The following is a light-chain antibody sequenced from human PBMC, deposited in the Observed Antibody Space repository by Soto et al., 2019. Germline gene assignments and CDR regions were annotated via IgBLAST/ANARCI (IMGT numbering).Light chain of an antibody. J-gene: IGKJ4*01. CDR2: GAS. V-gene: IGKV3-20*01. CDR1: QSVSSSY. Sequence: DIVLTQSPGTLSLSPGERATLSCRASQSVSSSYLAWHQQKPGQPPRLLIYGASIRATGIPDRFSSSGSGTDLILIISRLEPEDYAGYYCQQYDSSPLTFGGGTKVEIK. CDR3: QQYDSSPLT.